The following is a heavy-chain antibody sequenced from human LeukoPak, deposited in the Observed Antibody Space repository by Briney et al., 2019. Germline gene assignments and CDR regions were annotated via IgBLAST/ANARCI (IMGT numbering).Heavy chain of an antibody. D-gene: IGHD6-13*01. Sequence: SVKVSCKASGGTFSSYAISWVRQAPGQGLEWMGGIIPIFGTANYAQKFQGRVTITADESTSTAYMELSSLRSEDTAVYYCARDPDLAAAGKGWFDPWGQGTLVTVSS. CDR3: ARDPDLAAAGKGWFDP. V-gene: IGHV1-69*13. CDR2: IIPIFGTA. J-gene: IGHJ5*02. CDR1: GGTFSSYA.